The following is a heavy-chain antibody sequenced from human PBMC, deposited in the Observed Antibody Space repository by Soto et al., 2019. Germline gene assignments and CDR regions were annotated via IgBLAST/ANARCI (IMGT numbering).Heavy chain of an antibody. Sequence: QVPLVESGGGVVQPGRSLRLSCAASGFTFSSYGMHWVRQAPGKGLEWVAVISYDGSNKYYADSVKGRFTISRDNSKNTLYLQMNSLRAEDTAVYYCAKDREPRTPFVCGMDVWGQGTTVTVSS. CDR2: ISYDGSNK. V-gene: IGHV3-30*18. J-gene: IGHJ6*02. CDR1: GFTFSSYG. CDR3: AKDREPRTPFVCGMDV. D-gene: IGHD3-3*02.